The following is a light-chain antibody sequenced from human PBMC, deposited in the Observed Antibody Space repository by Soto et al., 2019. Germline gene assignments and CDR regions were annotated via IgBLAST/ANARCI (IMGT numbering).Light chain of an antibody. CDR3: QQYNDNWT. CDR1: QSISSW. Sequence: DIQMTQSPSTLSASVGDRVTITCRASQSISSWLAWYQQKPGKAPKLLIYKASTLQSGLPSRFSGSGSGTEFTRAISSLQPDDSATYYCQQYNDNWTFGQGTKVEIK. J-gene: IGKJ1*01. CDR2: KAS. V-gene: IGKV1-5*03.